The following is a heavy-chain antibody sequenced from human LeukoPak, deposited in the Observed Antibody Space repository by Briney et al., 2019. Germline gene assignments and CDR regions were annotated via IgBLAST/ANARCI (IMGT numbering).Heavy chain of an antibody. CDR3: GKGNTASRPGFVD. Sequence: GRSLRLSCAASGFTFSSYAMHWVRQAPGKGLEWVAVISYDGSNKYYADSVKGRFTISRDNSLNTLHLQMNSLRAEDTAFYYCGKGNTASRPGFVDWGQGTLVTVSS. V-gene: IGHV3-30-3*01. D-gene: IGHD5-18*01. CDR2: ISYDGSNK. J-gene: IGHJ4*02. CDR1: GFTFSSYA.